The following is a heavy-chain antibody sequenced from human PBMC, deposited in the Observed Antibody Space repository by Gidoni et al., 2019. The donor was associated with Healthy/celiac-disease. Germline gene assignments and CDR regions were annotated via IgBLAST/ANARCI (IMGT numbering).Heavy chain of an antibody. Sequence: QVQLVQSGAEVKKPGASVKVSCKASGYPFTSYYMHWVRQAPGQGLEWMGIINPSGGSTSYAQKFQGRVTMTRDTSTSTVYMELSSLRSEDTAVYYCARVGSGSSTSRRAFDIWGQGTMVTVSS. J-gene: IGHJ3*02. CDR1: GYPFTSYY. D-gene: IGHD2-2*01. CDR2: INPSGGST. CDR3: ARVGSGSSTSRRAFDI. V-gene: IGHV1-46*01.